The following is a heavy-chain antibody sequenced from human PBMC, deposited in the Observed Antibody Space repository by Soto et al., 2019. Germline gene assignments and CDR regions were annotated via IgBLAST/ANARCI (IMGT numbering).Heavy chain of an antibody. CDR3: ARMYCGGDCYPDY. V-gene: IGHV4-59*01. CDR2: IYYSGST. Sequence: ASETLSLTCTVSGGSISSYYWSWIRQPPGKGLEWIGYIYYSGSTNYNPSLKSRVTISVDTSKNQFSLKLSSVTAADTAVYYCARMYCGGDCYPDYWGQGTLVTVSS. J-gene: IGHJ4*02. CDR1: GGSISSYY. D-gene: IGHD2-21*02.